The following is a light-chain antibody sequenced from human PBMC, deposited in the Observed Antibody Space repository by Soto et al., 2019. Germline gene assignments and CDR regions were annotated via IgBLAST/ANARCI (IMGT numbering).Light chain of an antibody. CDR3: AAWDDSPLPVV. Sequence: QSVLTQPPSASGTPGQRVTISCSGSSSNIGSNYVYWYQQLPGTAPELLIYRNKQRPSGVPDRFSGSKSGTSASLAISGLRSEDEDDYYCAAWDDSPLPVVFGGGTKLTVL. CDR2: RNK. V-gene: IGLV1-47*01. J-gene: IGLJ2*01. CDR1: SSNIGSNY.